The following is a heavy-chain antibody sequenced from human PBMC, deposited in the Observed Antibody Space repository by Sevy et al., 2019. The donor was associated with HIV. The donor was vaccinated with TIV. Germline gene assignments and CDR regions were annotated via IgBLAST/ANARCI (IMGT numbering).Heavy chain of an antibody. Sequence: GGSLRLSCAASGFTFSDHYMDWVRQAPGKGLGWVGRSRNKANRYSTEYAASVRGRFTISRDDSKNSLFLQMDTLKTEDTAVYYCTRADYGTNPFDFWGQGTLVTVSS. V-gene: IGHV3-72*01. D-gene: IGHD1-7*01. J-gene: IGHJ4*02. CDR2: SRNKANRYST. CDR1: GFTFSDHY. CDR3: TRADYGTNPFDF.